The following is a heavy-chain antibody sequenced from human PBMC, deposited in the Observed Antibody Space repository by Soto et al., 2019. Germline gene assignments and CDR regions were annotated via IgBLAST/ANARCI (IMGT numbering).Heavy chain of an antibody. J-gene: IGHJ4*02. CDR2: ISGSGGST. CDR1: GFTFSSYA. V-gene: IGHV3-23*01. Sequence: EVQLLESGGGLVQPGGSLRLSCAASGFTFSSYAMSWVRQAPGKGLEWVSAISGSGGSTYYADSVKGRFTISRDNSKNTLYLQMNSLRAEDTAVYYCAKDLSQIHFLAYCGGDCYPYDYWGQGTLVTVSS. CDR3: AKDLSQIHFLAYCGGDCYPYDY. D-gene: IGHD2-21*02.